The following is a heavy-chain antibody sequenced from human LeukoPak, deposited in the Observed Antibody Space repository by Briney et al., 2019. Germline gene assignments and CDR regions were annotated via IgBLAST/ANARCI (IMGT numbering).Heavy chain of an antibody. CDR3: ARTEGTDCSGGSCYFRY. CDR2: INPSGGST. Sequence: ASVKVSCKASGYTFTSYYMHWVRQAPGQGLEWTGIINPSGGSTSYAQKFQGRVTMTRDTSTSTVYMELSSLRSEDTAVYYCARTEGTDCSGGSCYFRYWGQGTLVTVSS. J-gene: IGHJ4*02. CDR1: GYTFTSYY. D-gene: IGHD2-15*01. V-gene: IGHV1-46*01.